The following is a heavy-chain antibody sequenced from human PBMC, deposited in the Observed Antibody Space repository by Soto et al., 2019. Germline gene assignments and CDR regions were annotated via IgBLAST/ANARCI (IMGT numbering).Heavy chain of an antibody. CDR2: TA. V-gene: IGHV4-61*05. Sequence: QLQLEESGPGLVKPSETLSLTCTVSGGSVTASNYWGWIRQPPGKGLEWIGSTASYNPSLNSRVTISVDTSKNQFSLKLNSVTTADTAVYYCARADAPYYYDYSGFYFGYWGQGTLVTVSP. CDR3: ARADAPYYYDYSGFYFGY. CDR1: GGSVTASNY. D-gene: IGHD3-22*01. J-gene: IGHJ4*02.